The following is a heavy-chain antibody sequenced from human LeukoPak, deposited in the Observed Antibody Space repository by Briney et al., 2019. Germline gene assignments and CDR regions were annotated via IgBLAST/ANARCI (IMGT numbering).Heavy chain of an antibody. V-gene: IGHV4-59*01. CDR2: IYYSGST. Sequence: PSETLSLTCSVSGGSMNSYYWSWIRQSPGKGLEWIGYIYYSGSTNYNPSLKSRVTISVDTSKNQFSLKLSSVTAADTAVYYCAREVGYCSGGSCYSYFDYWGQGTLVTVSS. CDR1: GGSMNSYY. J-gene: IGHJ4*02. CDR3: AREVGYCSGGSCYSYFDY. D-gene: IGHD2-15*01.